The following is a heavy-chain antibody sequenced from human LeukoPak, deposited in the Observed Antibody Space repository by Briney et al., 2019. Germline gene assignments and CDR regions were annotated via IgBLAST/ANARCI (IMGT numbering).Heavy chain of an antibody. CDR1: GYTFTGYY. CDR2: INPNNGGT. Sequence: ASVTVSCTASGYTFTGYYMHWVRQAPGQGLEWMGRINPNNGGTNYAQKFRGRVTMTGDTSISTAYMELSSLRSDDTAVYYCTRESGSYHGNDYWGQGTLVTVSS. D-gene: IGHD1-26*01. V-gene: IGHV1-2*06. CDR3: TRESGSYHGNDY. J-gene: IGHJ4*02.